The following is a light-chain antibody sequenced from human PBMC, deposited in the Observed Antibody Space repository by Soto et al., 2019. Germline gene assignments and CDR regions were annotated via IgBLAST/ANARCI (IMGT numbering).Light chain of an antibody. V-gene: IGLV8-61*01. CDR1: SGSVSTSHY. Sequence: QTVVTQEPSLSVSPGGTVTLTCGLSSGSVSTSHYPSWHQQTPGQAPRTLIYSTDTRSSGVTDRFSGSILGNKAALTITGAQADDECDYYCVLYMGRGITVFGGGTKLTVL. CDR2: STD. CDR3: VLYMGRGITV. J-gene: IGLJ3*02.